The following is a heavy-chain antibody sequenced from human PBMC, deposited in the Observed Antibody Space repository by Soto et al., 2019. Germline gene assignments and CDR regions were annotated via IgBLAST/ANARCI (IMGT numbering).Heavy chain of an antibody. CDR3: VKDRAPRDGYKTQPGS. Sequence: GGSLRLSCSASGFTFSIYAMHWVRQAPGKGLEYVSAVSTNGGTSYYADSVKGRFTISRDNSRNTLYLQMNSLRPEDTAVYYCVKDRAPRDGYKTQPGSWGLGXLVTVSS. CDR1: GFTFSIYA. J-gene: IGHJ5*02. CDR2: VSTNGGTS. V-gene: IGHV3-64D*06. D-gene: IGHD5-12*01.